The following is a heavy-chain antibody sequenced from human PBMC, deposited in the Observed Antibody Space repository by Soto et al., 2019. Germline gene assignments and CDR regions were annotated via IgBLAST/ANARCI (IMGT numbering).Heavy chain of an antibody. J-gene: IGHJ4*01. D-gene: IGHD2-15*01. CDR2: IKPSGRST. Sequence: ASVKVSCKERGYPFTGTMLHWVRHAPGQGLDRMGIIKPSGRSTSYAQKLQGRVNMNRDTSKSTVYMELRSLRSEDTAVYYCARRARNTVVTEGNYCYSWG. CDR3: ARRARNTVVTEGNYCYS. V-gene: IGHV1-46*01. CDR1: GYPFTGTM.